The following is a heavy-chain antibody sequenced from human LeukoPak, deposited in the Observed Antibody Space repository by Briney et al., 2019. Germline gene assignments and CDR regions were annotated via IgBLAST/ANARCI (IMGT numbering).Heavy chain of an antibody. CDR3: AKDRGTIVHNWYFDI. J-gene: IGHJ2*01. Sequence: PGGSLRLSCAASGFTLGSYAMSRVRQAPGKGLEWVSTIRGGGDSTYYADSLKGRFTISRDNSQNTLYLQMNGLRGEDTAIYYCAKDRGTIVHNWYFDIWGRGTLLTVSS. CDR2: IRGGGDST. CDR1: GFTLGSYA. V-gene: IGHV3-23*01. D-gene: IGHD2/OR15-2a*01.